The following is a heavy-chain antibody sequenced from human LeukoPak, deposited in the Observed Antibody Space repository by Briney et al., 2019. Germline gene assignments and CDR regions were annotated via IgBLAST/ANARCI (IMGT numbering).Heavy chain of an antibody. D-gene: IGHD5-12*01. CDR2: IKSKTDGGTT. J-gene: IGHJ4*02. Sequence: GGSLRLSCAASGFTFSNAWMSWVRQAPGKGLEWVGRIKSKTDGGTTDYAAPVKGRFTISRDDSKNTLYLQMNSLKTEDTAVYYCTTDTYSGDLFDYWGQGTLVTVSS. V-gene: IGHV3-15*01. CDR1: GFTFSNAW. CDR3: TTDTYSGDLFDY.